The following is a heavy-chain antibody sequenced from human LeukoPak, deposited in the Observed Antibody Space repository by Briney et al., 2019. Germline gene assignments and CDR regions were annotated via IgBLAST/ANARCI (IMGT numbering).Heavy chain of an antibody. CDR2: IIGSDGST. J-gene: IGHJ4*02. CDR3: AKDRVPDSGWEIDY. CDR1: GLPHSNYA. D-gene: IGHD6-19*01. Sequence: PGVPLRLSCGASGLPHSNYAMSWARQAPGKALEWGSAIIGSDGSTLYTDSVRARFTISRDKSKKTLYLQMNSLRAEDTAVYYCAKDRVPDSGWEIDYWGQGTLVIVSS. V-gene: IGHV3-23*01.